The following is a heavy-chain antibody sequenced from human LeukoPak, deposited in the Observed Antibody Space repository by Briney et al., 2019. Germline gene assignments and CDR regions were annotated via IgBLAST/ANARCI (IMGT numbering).Heavy chain of an antibody. CDR3: ARDGDYYDSSGYYFRGNYFDY. CDR1: GYSISSGYY. J-gene: IGHJ4*02. Sequence: PSETLSLTCAVSGYSISSGYYWGWIRQPPGKGLEWIGSIYHSGSTYYNPSLKSRVTISVDTSKNQFSLKLSSVTAADTAVYYRARDGDYYDSSGYYFRGNYFDYWGQGTLVTVSS. D-gene: IGHD3-22*01. V-gene: IGHV4-38-2*02. CDR2: IYHSGST.